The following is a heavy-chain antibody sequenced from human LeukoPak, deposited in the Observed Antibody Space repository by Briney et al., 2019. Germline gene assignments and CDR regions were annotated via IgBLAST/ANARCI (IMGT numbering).Heavy chain of an antibody. CDR2: ISSSSSTI. CDR3: ARGAIFGVDPFGMDV. V-gene: IGHV3-48*01. Sequence: RSGGSLRLSCAASGFTFSSYSMNWVRQAPGKGLEWVSYISSSSSTIYYADSVKGRFTISRDNAKNSLYLQMNSLRAEDTAVYYCARGAIFGVDPFGMDVWGQGTTVTVSS. D-gene: IGHD3-3*01. J-gene: IGHJ6*02. CDR1: GFTFSSYS.